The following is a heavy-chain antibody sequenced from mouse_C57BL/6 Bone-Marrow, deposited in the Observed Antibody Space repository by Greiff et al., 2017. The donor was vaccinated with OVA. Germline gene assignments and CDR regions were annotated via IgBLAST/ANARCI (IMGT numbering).Heavy chain of an antibody. CDR3: ASRLRRYAIDY. V-gene: IGHV1-55*01. J-gene: IGHJ4*01. CDR2: IYPGSGST. D-gene: IGHD2-2*01. CDR1: GYTFTSYW. Sequence: VQLQQSGAELVKPGASVKMSCKASGYTFTSYWITWVKQRPGQGLEWIGDIYPGSGSTNYNEKFKSKATLTVDTSSSTAYMQLSSLTSEDSAVYYCASRLRRYAIDYWGQGTSVTVSS.